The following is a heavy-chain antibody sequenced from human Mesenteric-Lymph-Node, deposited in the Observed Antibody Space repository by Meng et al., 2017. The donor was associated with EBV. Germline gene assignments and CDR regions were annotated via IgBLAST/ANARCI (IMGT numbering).Heavy chain of an antibody. D-gene: IGHD3/OR15-3a*01. Sequence: QLQLQEAGSRLVKPSETLSRTCTVSGGSISTTNYYWSWVRQPPGKGLEWLGGIYYSGITYYNPSLTSRVDLSVDTSKNRFSLKLFSLTTEDTAVYFCVRSRGWTQVEWFDPWGPGILVTVSS. CDR3: VRSRGWTQVEWFDP. V-gene: IGHV4-39*01. CDR2: IYYSGIT. J-gene: IGHJ5*02. CDR1: GGSISTTNYY.